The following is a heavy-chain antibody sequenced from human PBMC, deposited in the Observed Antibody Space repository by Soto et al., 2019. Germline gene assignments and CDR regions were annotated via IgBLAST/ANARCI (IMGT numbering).Heavy chain of an antibody. CDR2: IKFDGITA. Sequence: EVQVVESGGGLVQPGGSLRLSCVASGFTFTAYWMHWVRQAPGQGLVWVSRIKFDGITASYADSVNGRFTISRDNSKNTVYLPMDSLRAEDTGMYYCARGIRNYYGADVWGQGTTVTVSS. V-gene: IGHV3-74*01. CDR3: ARGIRNYYGADV. D-gene: IGHD2-21*01. J-gene: IGHJ6*02. CDR1: GFTFTAYW.